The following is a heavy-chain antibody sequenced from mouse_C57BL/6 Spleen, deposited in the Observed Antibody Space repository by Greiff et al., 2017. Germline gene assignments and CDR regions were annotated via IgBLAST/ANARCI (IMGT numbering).Heavy chain of an antibody. CDR1: GYTFTSYW. V-gene: IGHV1-64*01. CDR3: ARYGTVVARYFDV. J-gene: IGHJ1*03. Sequence: QVQLQQPGAELVKPGASVKLSCKASGYTFTSYWMHWVKQRPGQGLEWIGMIHPNSGSTNYNEKFKSKATLTVDKSSSTAYMQLSSLTSEDSAVYYCARYGTVVARYFDVWGTGTTVTVSS. D-gene: IGHD1-1*01. CDR2: IHPNSGST.